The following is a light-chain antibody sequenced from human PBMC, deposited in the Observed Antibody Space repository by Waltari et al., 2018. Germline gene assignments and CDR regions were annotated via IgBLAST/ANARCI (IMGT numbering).Light chain of an antibody. CDR1: QSVSTS. CDR3: QQRSTWPRLT. J-gene: IGKJ4*01. V-gene: IGKV3-11*01. Sequence: EFFLTQLRPPLLFPQGKKPTPSCRASQSVSTSLTWYQQKPGQAPRLLIYDASTRATGIPVRFSGRGSGTDFTLTISSLEPEDFAVYYCQQRSTWPRLTFGGGTKVEIK. CDR2: DAS.